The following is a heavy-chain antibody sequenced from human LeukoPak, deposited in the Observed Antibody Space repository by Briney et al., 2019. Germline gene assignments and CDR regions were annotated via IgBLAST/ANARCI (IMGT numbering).Heavy chain of an antibody. J-gene: IGHJ4*02. CDR1: GFTFSSYG. CDR3: TTDIVVVTAPAGNFDY. D-gene: IGHD2-21*02. CDR2: ISYDGSNK. V-gene: IGHV3-30*03. Sequence: GGSLRLSCAASGFTFSSYGMHWVRQAPGKGLEWVAVISYDGSNKYYADSVKGRFTISRDNFKNTLYLQMNSLKTEDTAVYYCTTDIVVVTAPAGNFDYWGQGTLVTVSS.